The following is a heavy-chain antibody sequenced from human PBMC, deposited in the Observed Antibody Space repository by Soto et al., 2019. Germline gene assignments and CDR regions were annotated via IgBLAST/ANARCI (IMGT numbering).Heavy chain of an antibody. J-gene: IGHJ4*02. CDR3: ARSAVVTRYFDY. Sequence: SLRLSCAASGFTFSSYAMHWVRQAPGKGLEWVAVISYDGSNKYYADSVKGRFTISRDNSKNTLYLQMNSLRAEDTAVYYCARSAVVTRYFDYWGQGTLVTVSS. D-gene: IGHD2-21*02. V-gene: IGHV3-30-3*01. CDR2: ISYDGSNK. CDR1: GFTFSSYA.